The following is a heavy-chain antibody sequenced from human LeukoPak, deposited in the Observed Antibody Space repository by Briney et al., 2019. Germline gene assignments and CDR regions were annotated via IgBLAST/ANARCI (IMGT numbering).Heavy chain of an antibody. CDR2: IYYSGST. CDR3: ARESNINNWFDP. Sequence: SETLSLTCTVSGGSISSGGYYWSWIRQHPGKGLEWIGYIYYSGSTFYNPFLKSRVTMSIDRSNNQFSLKLSSVTAADTAVYYCARESNINNWFDPWGQGTLVTVSS. J-gene: IGHJ5*02. V-gene: IGHV4-31*03. D-gene: IGHD2/OR15-2a*01. CDR1: GGSISSGGYY.